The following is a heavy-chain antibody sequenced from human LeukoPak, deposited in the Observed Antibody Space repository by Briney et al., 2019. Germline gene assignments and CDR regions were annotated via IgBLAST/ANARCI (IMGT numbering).Heavy chain of an antibody. Sequence: PGGSLRLSCAASGFTFSSYAMSWVRQAPGKGLEWVSAISGSGGSTYYADSVKGRFTISRDNSKNTLYLQMNSLRAEDTAVYYCAKVAPLLWRGYSSRFDYWGQGTLVTVSS. CDR2: ISGSGGST. J-gene: IGHJ4*02. CDR1: GFTFSSYA. CDR3: AKVAPLLWRGYSSRFDY. V-gene: IGHV3-23*01. D-gene: IGHD5-18*01.